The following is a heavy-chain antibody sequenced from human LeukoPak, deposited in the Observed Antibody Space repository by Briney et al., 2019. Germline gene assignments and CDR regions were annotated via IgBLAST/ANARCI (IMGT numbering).Heavy chain of an antibody. CDR3: AQGGSEIYYYYHGMDV. J-gene: IGHJ6*02. D-gene: IGHD3-10*01. Sequence: GGSLRLSCAASGSTFNRFAMHWVRQARGKGLEWVAVISYDGSDKYYADSVKGRFTISRDNSKNTLYLQMNSLRVEDTAVFYCAQGGSEIYYYYHGMDVWGQGTTVTVSS. CDR1: GSTFNRFA. V-gene: IGHV3-30*18. CDR2: ISYDGSDK.